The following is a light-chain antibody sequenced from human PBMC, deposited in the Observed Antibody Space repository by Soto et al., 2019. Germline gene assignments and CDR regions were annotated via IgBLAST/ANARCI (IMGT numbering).Light chain of an antibody. Sequence: EIVLTQSPGTLSLSPGERATLSCRASQSVSNSYLAWYQQKPGQAPRLLIYGASSRATGIPDRFSGSGSGTDFTLTISRLEPEDFAVYYCQQYGRSPPRTFGQGTKVEIK. J-gene: IGKJ1*01. CDR3: QQYGRSPPRT. CDR2: GAS. V-gene: IGKV3-20*01. CDR1: QSVSNSY.